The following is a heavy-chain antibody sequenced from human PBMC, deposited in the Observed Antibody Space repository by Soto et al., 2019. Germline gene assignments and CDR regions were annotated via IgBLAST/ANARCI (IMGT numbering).Heavy chain of an antibody. J-gene: IGHJ5*02. CDR2: IYYSGST. CDR1: GGSISSYY. CDR3: AKVVPAAIWELWFDP. D-gene: IGHD2-2*01. Sequence: SETLSLTCTVSGGSISSYYGSWIRQPPGKGLEWIGYIYYSGSTNYNPSLKSRVTISVDTSKNQFSLKLSSVTAADTAVYYCAKVVPAAIWELWFDPWGQGTLVTVSS. V-gene: IGHV4-59*08.